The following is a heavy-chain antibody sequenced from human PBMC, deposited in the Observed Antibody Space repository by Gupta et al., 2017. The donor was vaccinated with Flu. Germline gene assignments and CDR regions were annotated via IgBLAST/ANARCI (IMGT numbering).Heavy chain of an antibody. CDR2: ISHDGSNY. CDR3: AKDWRWNYNNFGMNV. V-gene: IGHV3-30*18. J-gene: IGHJ6*02. CDR1: GFSFRNYG. Sequence: QERVVESGGGVVQPGRSLRLSCAAFGFSFRNYGMHWVRQAPGKGLEWVAVISHDGSNYYHTDSVKGRFTISRDNSKNTLYLQMNSLRTEDTAIYYCAKDWRWNYNNFGMNVWGQGTTVTVSS. D-gene: IGHD3-10*01.